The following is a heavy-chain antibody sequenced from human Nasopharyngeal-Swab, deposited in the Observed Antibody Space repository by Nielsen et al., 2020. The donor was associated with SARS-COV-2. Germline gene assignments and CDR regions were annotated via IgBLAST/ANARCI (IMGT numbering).Heavy chain of an antibody. CDR2: ISGSGSTI. V-gene: IGHV3-48*03. Sequence: GTLKISCAASGFTFSSYEMNWVRQAPGKGLEWVSYISGSGSTIYYAESVKGRFTISRDNAKNALYLQMNSLRAEDTAVYYCARGDDSSGFSITLDYWGQGTLVTVSS. J-gene: IGHJ4*02. D-gene: IGHD3-22*01. CDR1: GFTFSSYE. CDR3: ARGDDSSGFSITLDY.